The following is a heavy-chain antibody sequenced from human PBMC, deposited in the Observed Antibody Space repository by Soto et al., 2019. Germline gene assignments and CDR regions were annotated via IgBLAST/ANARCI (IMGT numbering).Heavy chain of an antibody. J-gene: IGHJ4*02. CDR2: IYWDDDK. CDR3: AHSPYYGDKLDY. Sequence: QITLKESGPPLVKPTQTLTLTCTFSGFSLTTSGVGVGWIRQPPGKALEWLALIYWDDDKRYSPSLKSRLTITKDTSKNQVVLTMTDMDPVDTATYYCAHSPYYGDKLDYWGQGTLVTVSS. V-gene: IGHV2-5*02. D-gene: IGHD4-17*01. CDR1: GFSLTTSGVG.